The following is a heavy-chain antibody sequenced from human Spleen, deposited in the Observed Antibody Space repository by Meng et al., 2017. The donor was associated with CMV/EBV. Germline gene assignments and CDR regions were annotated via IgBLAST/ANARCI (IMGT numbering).Heavy chain of an antibody. Sequence: GESLKISCAVSGFTFNSYWMHWVRQAPDKGPVWVSRINPDGSVTAYADSVKGRFTISRDNAKNSLYLQMNSLRAEDTAVYYCARPGILEELERAPQRYYYYYYGMDVWGQGTTVTVSS. CDR1: GFTFNSYW. V-gene: IGHV3-74*01. J-gene: IGHJ6*02. CDR3: ARPGILEELERAPQRYYYYYYGMDV. D-gene: IGHD1-1*01. CDR2: INPDGSVT.